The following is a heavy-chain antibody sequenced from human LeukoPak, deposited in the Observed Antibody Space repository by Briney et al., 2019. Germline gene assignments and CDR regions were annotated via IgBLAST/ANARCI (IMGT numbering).Heavy chain of an antibody. D-gene: IGHD6-13*01. Sequence: SETLSLTCAVYGGSFSPYYWSWVRQPPGKGLEWIGEINHSGSSHYNPSLKSRVTISVDTSKKQFSLKLSSVTAADTAVYYCARGVGAAAGLPPFDYWGQGTLVTVSS. V-gene: IGHV4-34*01. CDR1: GGSFSPYY. CDR3: ARGVGAAAGLPPFDY. CDR2: INHSGSS. J-gene: IGHJ4*02.